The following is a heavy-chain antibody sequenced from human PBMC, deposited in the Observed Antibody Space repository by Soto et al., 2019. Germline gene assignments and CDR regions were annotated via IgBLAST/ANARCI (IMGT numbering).Heavy chain of an antibody. CDR1: GFTFSSYG. Sequence: QVQLVESGGGVVQPGRSLRLSCAASGFTFSSYGMHWVRQAPGKGLEWVAVIWYDGSNKYYADSVKGRFTISRDNSKNTVYLQMNSLRAEDTAVYYCARVLGRGHTFDYWGQGTLVTVSS. J-gene: IGHJ4*02. CDR3: ARVLGRGHTFDY. V-gene: IGHV3-33*01. CDR2: IWYDGSNK.